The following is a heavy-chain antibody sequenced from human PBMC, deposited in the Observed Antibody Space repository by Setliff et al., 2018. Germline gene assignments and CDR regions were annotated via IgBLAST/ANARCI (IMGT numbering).Heavy chain of an antibody. CDR1: GGSISSYY. Sequence: PSETLSLTCTVSGGSISSYYWSWIRQPAGKGLEWIGHIYIGGSANYNPSLKSRVTMSIDTPKNQFSLKLNSVTAADMAVYYCAREQWLDPPGYYYMDVWAKGTTVTAP. V-gene: IGHV4-4*07. D-gene: IGHD6-19*01. CDR2: IYIGGSA. CDR3: AREQWLDPPGYYYMDV. J-gene: IGHJ6*03.